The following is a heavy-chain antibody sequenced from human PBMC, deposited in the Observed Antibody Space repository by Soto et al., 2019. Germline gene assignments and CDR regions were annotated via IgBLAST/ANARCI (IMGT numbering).Heavy chain of an antibody. CDR3: VRVVVVVPAAIMSHYYYGMDG. V-gene: IGHV4-4*07. CDR1: GGYISSYY. Sequence: PWETLSLTCSVSGGYISSYYWSWIRQPAGKGLGWCGRIYTRRSTNYNPSLKNLVTMSVDTSKNQFSLKLTSVTAADTTEYSCVRVVVVVPAAIMSHYYYGMDGRGQGTTVRVSS. CDR2: IYTRRST. J-gene: IGHJ6*02. D-gene: IGHD2-2*01.